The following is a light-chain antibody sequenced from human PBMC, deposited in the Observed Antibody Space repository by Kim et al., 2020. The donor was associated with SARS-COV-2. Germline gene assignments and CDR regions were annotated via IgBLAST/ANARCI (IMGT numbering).Light chain of an antibody. V-gene: IGLV2-14*03. CDR2: DVS. CDR1: SSDIGGYDF. Sequence: GQSITISCTGTSSDIGGYDFVSWDQQHPGKAPKLMIYDVSNRPSGVSYRFSGSKSGHTASLTISGLQAEDEAHYYCSSYTTTTPVIFGGGTQLTVL. J-gene: IGLJ2*01. CDR3: SSYTTTTPVI.